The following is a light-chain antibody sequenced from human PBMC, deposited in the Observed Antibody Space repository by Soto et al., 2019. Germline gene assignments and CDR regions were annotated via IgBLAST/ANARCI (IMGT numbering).Light chain of an antibody. CDR3: QHYNSYPNS. CDR2: DAS. CDR1: QSVSSW. J-gene: IGKJ2*03. V-gene: IGKV1-5*01. Sequence: DLQMTQSPSALSASVGDRVTITCRASQSVSSWLAWYQQIPGKAPKLLIYDASRLGSGVPSRFSASGSGTEFTLTINSLQPADSATYYCQHYNSYPNSFGQGTKLEI.